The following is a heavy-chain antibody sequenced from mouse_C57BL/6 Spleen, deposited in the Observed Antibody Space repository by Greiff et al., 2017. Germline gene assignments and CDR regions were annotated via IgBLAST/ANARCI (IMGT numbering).Heavy chain of an antibody. Sequence: DVKLVESGGGLVKPGGSLKLSCAASGFTFSSYTMSWVRQTPEKRLEWVATISGGGGDTYYPDSVKGRFTISRDNAKNTLYLQMSSLRSEDTALYYCARSYDYDETWFAYWGQGTLVTVSA. D-gene: IGHD2-4*01. CDR2: ISGGGGDT. J-gene: IGHJ3*01. CDR3: ARSYDYDETWFAY. CDR1: GFTFSSYT. V-gene: IGHV5-9*01.